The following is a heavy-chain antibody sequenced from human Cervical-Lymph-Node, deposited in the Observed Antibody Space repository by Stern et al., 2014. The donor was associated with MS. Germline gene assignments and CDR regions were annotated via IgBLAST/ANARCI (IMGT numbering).Heavy chain of an antibody. CDR3: ARQTTAWASDV. J-gene: IGHJ4*02. CDR2: IYPGDSET. CDR1: GFKFSIYW. D-gene: IGHD1-14*01. Sequence: EVQLVQSGAELIRPGESLKISCKGSGFKFSIYWIAWVRQMPGKGLEWMGIIYPGDSETRYSPSFQGQVTMSADKSPSTAYLQWSSLNASDTAMYFCARQTTAWASDVWGQGTLATVSS. V-gene: IGHV5-51*01.